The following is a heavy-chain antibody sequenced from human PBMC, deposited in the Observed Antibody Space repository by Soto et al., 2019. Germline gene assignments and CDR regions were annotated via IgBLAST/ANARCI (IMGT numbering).Heavy chain of an antibody. CDR1: GGSISPYY. J-gene: IGHJ4*02. V-gene: IGHV4-59*01. CDR3: ARGPEYSSSGDFDC. Sequence: PSETLSLTCTVSGGSISPYYWSWIRQSPGTGLEWLGYIYYTGITNYNPSLKSRVTILLDVSKNQFSLELSSVTAADTAVYYCARGPEYSSSGDFDCWGQGTLVTVYS. CDR2: IYYTGIT. D-gene: IGHD6-6*01.